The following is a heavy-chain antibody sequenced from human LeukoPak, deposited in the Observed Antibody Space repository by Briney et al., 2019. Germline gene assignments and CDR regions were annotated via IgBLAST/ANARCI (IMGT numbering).Heavy chain of an antibody. CDR1: GCTFSDYY. CDR2: ISSSSSYT. J-gene: IGHJ4*02. Sequence: GGSLRLSCAASGCTFSDYYMSWIRQAPGKGQERVSFISSSSSYTNFADSVKGRFTISRDNAKNSLYLQMNSLRAEDTAVYYCAREGGLRLTTRFFDYWGQGTLVTVSS. D-gene: IGHD4-17*01. CDR3: AREGGLRLTTRFFDY. V-gene: IGHV3-11*06.